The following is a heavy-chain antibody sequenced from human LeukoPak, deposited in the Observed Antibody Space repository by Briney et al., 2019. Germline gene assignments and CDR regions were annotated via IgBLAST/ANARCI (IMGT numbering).Heavy chain of an antibody. D-gene: IGHD5-18*01. J-gene: IGHJ4*02. CDR3: AKAPSLYSYGNRVDY. CDR1: GFTFSSYA. CDR2: ISGSGGST. Sequence: PGGSLRLSCAASGFTFSSYAMSWVRQARGRGLERVSAISGSGGSTYYADSVKGRFTISRDNSKNTLYLQMNSLRAEDTAVYYCAKAPSLYSYGNRVDYWGQGTLVTVSS. V-gene: IGHV3-23*01.